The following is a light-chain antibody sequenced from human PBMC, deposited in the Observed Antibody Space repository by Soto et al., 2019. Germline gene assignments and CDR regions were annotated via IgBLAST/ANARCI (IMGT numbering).Light chain of an antibody. J-gene: IGLJ3*02. V-gene: IGLV2-14*01. Sequence: QSALTQPASVSGSPGQSITISCAGTGGDVGAYNYVSWYPQHPGKAPKLMIYEVFRRPSGISNRFSASKSGNTASLTISTLQAEDEADYYCSSYTTSNTVVFGGGTKLTVL. CDR3: SSYTTSNTVV. CDR2: EVF. CDR1: GGDVGAYNY.